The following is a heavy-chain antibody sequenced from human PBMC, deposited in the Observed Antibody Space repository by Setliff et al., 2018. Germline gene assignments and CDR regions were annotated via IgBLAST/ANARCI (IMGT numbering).Heavy chain of an antibody. V-gene: IGHV1-46*01. D-gene: IGHD3-3*01. CDR1: GYTFTSYD. CDR3: ARENTAKNFWGEESDY. CDR2: INPGDGST. J-gene: IGHJ4*02. Sequence: ASVKVSCKASGYTFTSYDINWVRQAPGQGLEWMGVINPGDGSTTYAQKFQGRVKMTRDTSTNTVYMQLNSLRFEDRAVYYCARENTAKNFWGEESDYWGQGTLVTVSS.